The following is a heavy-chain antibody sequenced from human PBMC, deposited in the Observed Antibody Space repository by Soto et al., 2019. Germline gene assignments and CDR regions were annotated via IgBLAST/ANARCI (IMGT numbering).Heavy chain of an antibody. CDR2: IYYSGST. CDR3: ARQLSGYDSWFDP. Sequence: SETLALTCTVSGGSISSYYWSWIRQPPGKGLEWIGYIYYSGSTNYNPSLKSRVTISVDTSKNQFSLKLSSVTAADTAVYYCARQLSGYDSWFDPWGQGTLVTVSS. CDR1: GGSISSYY. V-gene: IGHV4-59*08. D-gene: IGHD5-12*01. J-gene: IGHJ5*02.